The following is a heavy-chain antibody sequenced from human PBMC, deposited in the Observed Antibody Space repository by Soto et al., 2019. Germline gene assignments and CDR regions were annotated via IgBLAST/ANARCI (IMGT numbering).Heavy chain of an antibody. CDR3: ARDKYCSGGSCRKNWFDP. CDR2: VYHTGRT. V-gene: IGHV4-61*01. D-gene: IGHD2-15*01. CDR1: GGSFKSGSYS. J-gene: IGHJ5*02. Sequence: PSETLSLTCTVSGGSFKSGSYSWSWIRQPPGKGLEWIGYVYHTGRTSYNPSLKSRVSISMDTSKNQFSLNLDSVTAADTAVYYCARDKYCSGGSCRKNWFDPWGQGTLVTVSS.